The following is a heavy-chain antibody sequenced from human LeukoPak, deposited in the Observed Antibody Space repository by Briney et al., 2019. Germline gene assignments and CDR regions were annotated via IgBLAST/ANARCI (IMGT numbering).Heavy chain of an antibody. D-gene: IGHD3-3*01. CDR1: GVSISSSNSY. CDR3: ARGPKRLRFSTNWFDP. CDR2: IYYTGNT. J-gene: IGHJ5*02. V-gene: IGHV4-39*07. Sequence: SETLSLTCTVSGVSISSSNSYWGWIRQPPGKGPEWIGSIYYTGNTYYNASLKSRVTISVDTSKNQFSLKLSSVTAADTAVYYCARGPKRLRFSTNWFDPWGQGTLVTVSS.